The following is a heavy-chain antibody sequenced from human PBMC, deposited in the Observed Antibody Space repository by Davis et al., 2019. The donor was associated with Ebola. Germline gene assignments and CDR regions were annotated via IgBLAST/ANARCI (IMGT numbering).Heavy chain of an antibody. J-gene: IGHJ4*02. CDR1: GFTFSSYA. D-gene: IGHD1-26*01. CDR3: AKGQILYFDY. V-gene: IGHV3-23*01. Sequence: GESLKISCAVSGFTFSSYAMHWVRQAPGKGLEWVSVISGSGVTTYYADSVKGRFTISRDNVKNTLYLQMDSLRVEDTALYYCAKGQILYFDYWGQGTLVTVSS. CDR2: ISGSGVTT.